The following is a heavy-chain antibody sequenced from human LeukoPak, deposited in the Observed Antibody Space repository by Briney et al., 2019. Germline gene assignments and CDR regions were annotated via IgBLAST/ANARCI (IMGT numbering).Heavy chain of an antibody. CDR3: ARANDDYVWGSYLTISYYYYYMDV. CDR2: IIPIFGTA. D-gene: IGHD3-16*02. V-gene: IGHV1-69*13. CDR1: GGTFSSYA. Sequence: SVKVSCKASGGTFSSYAISWVRQAPGQGLEWMGGIIPIFGTANYAQKFQGRVTITADESTSTAYMELSSLRSEDTAVYYCARANDDYVWGSYLTISYYYYYMDVWGKGTTVTVSS. J-gene: IGHJ6*03.